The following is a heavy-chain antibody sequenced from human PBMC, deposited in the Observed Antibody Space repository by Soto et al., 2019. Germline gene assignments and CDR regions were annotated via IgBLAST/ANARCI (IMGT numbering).Heavy chain of an antibody. D-gene: IGHD6-19*01. CDR3: ARSVEGHFYY. CDR2: ITSDTNTI. CDR1: GFPFSIYS. V-gene: IGHV3-48*02. J-gene: IGHJ4*02. Sequence: EVQLVESGGGLVQPGGSLRLTCAASGFPFSIYSMNWVRQAPGKGLEWSSYITSDTNTIKYDSSVKGRFTISRDNAKNLVYLQMNSLRDEDTAVYFCARSVEGHFYYWGQGTVVTVSS.